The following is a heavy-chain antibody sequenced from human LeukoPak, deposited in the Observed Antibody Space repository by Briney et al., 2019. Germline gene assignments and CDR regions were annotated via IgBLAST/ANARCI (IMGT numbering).Heavy chain of an antibody. CDR1: GFAFSGYS. J-gene: IGHJ4*02. D-gene: IGHD2-2*01. Sequence: PGGSLRLSCAASGFAFSGYSMNWVRQAPGKGLERVSSISSSSSYIYYADSVKGRFTISRDNAKNSLYLQMNSLRAEDTAVYYCARGDCSSTSCYYYWGQGTLVTVSS. CDR3: ARGDCSSTSCYYY. V-gene: IGHV3-21*01. CDR2: ISSSSSYI.